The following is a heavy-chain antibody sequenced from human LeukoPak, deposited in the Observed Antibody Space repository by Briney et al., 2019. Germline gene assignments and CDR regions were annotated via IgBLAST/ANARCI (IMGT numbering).Heavy chain of an antibody. CDR2: INPSDGSR. CDR1: GYTFTNYY. J-gene: IGHJ4*02. Sequence: GASVKISCKASGYTFTNYYMHWVRQAPGQGLEWMGIINPSDGSRSYAQKFQGRVTMTRDTYKSTVYMELSSLRSEDTAAYYCVRAYNREAVTGPTNAPFDYWGQGTLVPVSS. CDR3: VRAYNREAVTGPTNAPFDY. V-gene: IGHV1-46*01. D-gene: IGHD6-19*01.